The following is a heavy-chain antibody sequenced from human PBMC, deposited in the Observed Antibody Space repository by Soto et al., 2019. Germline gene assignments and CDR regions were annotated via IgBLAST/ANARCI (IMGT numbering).Heavy chain of an antibody. D-gene: IGHD3-16*01. CDR3: ATEGVRGMAV. Sequence: QVQLVQSGAEVKKPGASVKVSCKASGYTFTSYDINWVRQATGQGLEWMGWMNPNSANTGYAQKFKGRGTIAGNPSTSTAYIALRSLRAEEAAVAYCATEGVRGMAVWGHGTTVTVSS. J-gene: IGHJ6*02. CDR2: MNPNSANT. V-gene: IGHV1-8*01. CDR1: GYTFTSYD.